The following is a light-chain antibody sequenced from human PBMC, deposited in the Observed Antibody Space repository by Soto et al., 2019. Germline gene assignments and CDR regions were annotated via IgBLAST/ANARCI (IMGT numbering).Light chain of an antibody. V-gene: IGKV3-20*01. CDR1: QSVGSSY. Sequence: EIVLTQSPGTLSLSPGERATLSCRASQSVGSSYLTWYQQKLGQAPRLLIYDVSSRATGIPDRFSGSGSGTDFTLTISRLEPEDCAVYYCQQYVSSPFTFGPGTKVDIK. J-gene: IGKJ3*01. CDR3: QQYVSSPFT. CDR2: DVS.